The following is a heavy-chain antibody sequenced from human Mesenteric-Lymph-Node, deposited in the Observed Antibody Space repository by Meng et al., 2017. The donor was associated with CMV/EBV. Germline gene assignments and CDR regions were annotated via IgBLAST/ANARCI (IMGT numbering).Heavy chain of an antibody. CDR3: AGGLRFLEWLPEFGY. J-gene: IGHJ4*02. V-gene: IGHV1-2*02. D-gene: IGHD3-3*01. CDR1: GYTFTGYY. CDR2: INPNSGGT. Sequence: ASVKVSCKASGYTFTGYYMHWVRQAPGQGLEWMGWINPNSGGTNYAQKFQGRVTMTRDTSISTAYMELSRLRSDDTAVYYCAGGLRFLEWLPEFGYWGQGTLVTVSS.